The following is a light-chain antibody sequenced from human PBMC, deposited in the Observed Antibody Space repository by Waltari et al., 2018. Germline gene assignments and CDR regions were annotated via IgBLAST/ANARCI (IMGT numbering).Light chain of an antibody. CDR1: QSVLYSSNNKNY. J-gene: IGKJ3*01. CDR3: QQYYSTPFT. Sequence: DIVMTQSPDSLSVSLGERATINCKSSQSVLYSSNNKNYFAWYQQKPGQPPKLFIYGASTRESGVPDRFSGSGSGTDFTLTISSLQAEDVAVYYCQQYYSTPFTFGPGTKVDIK. CDR2: GAS. V-gene: IGKV4-1*01.